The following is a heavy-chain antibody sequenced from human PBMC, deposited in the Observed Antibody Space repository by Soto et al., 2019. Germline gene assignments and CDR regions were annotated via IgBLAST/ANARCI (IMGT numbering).Heavy chain of an antibody. Sequence: GGSLRLSCSPSGRTFSNYAMYCVRQAAGKGLGYVSAIISNGGNTYYADSVEGRFTISRDNSKDTLYLQMNSLRAEDTAVYYCARDTDGLHYWGQGTLVTVSS. V-gene: IGHV3-64*04. CDR3: ARDTDGLHY. CDR1: GRTFSNYA. CDR2: IISNGGNT. J-gene: IGHJ4*02.